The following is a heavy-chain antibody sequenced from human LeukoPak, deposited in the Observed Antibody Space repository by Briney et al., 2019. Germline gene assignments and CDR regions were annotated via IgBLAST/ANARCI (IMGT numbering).Heavy chain of an antibody. D-gene: IGHD3-22*01. Sequence: SETLSLTCTVSGGSISSHYWSWIRQPPGKGLEWIGYIYYSGSTNYNPSLKSRVTISVDTSKNQISLKLSSVTAADTAVYYCARDSGDSSGYYSDFDYWGQGTLVTVSS. CDR2: IYYSGST. V-gene: IGHV4-59*11. CDR1: GGSISSHY. J-gene: IGHJ4*02. CDR3: ARDSGDSSGYYSDFDY.